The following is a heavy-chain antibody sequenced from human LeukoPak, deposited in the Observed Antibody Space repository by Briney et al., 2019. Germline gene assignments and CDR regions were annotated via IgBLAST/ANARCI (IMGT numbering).Heavy chain of an antibody. V-gene: IGHV3-21*01. D-gene: IGHD6-19*01. CDR3: ARDRETGYSSGTLDY. CDR1: GFTFSSYS. CDR2: ISSSSSYI. J-gene: IGHJ4*02. Sequence: GGSLRLSCAASGFTFSSYSMNWVRQAPGKGLEWVSSISSSSSYIYYADSVKGRFTISRDNSKNTLYLQMNSLRAEDTAVYYCARDRETGYSSGTLDYWGQGTLVTVSS.